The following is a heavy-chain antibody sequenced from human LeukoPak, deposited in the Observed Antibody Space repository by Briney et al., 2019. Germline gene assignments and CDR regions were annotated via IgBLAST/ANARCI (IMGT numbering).Heavy chain of an antibody. D-gene: IGHD1-1*01. CDR3: ARDRALTTPFDY. CDR1: GFTFSTYW. Sequence: GGSLRLSCAASGFTFSTYWMHWVRQAPGKGLVWVSRINPDGSRTDYADSVKGRFTISRDNANNSLYLQMNSLRAEDTAVYYCARDRALTTPFDYWGQGTLVTVSS. J-gene: IGHJ4*02. CDR2: INPDGSRT. V-gene: IGHV3-74*01.